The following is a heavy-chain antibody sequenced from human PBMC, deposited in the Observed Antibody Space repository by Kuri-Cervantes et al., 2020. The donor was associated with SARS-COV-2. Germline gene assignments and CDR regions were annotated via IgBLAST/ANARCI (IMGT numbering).Heavy chain of an antibody. CDR1: GYSISSGYY. Sequence: SETLSLTCAVSGYSISSGYYWGWIRQPPGKGLEWIGSIYRSGSTYYNPSLKSRVTISVDTSKNQFSLKLSSVTAADTAVYYCARHPSELNQLLYWVYYYYMDVWGKGTTVTVSS. V-gene: IGHV4-38-2*01. CDR3: ARHPSELNQLLYWVYYYYMDV. J-gene: IGHJ6*03. D-gene: IGHD2-2*02. CDR2: IYRSGST.